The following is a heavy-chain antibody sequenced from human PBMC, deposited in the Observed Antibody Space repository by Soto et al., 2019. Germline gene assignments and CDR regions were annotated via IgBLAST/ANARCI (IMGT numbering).Heavy chain of an antibody. J-gene: IGHJ4*02. D-gene: IGHD2-2*01. CDR1: GFTFITYA. Sequence: EVQLLDSGGGLVQPGGSLRLSCAASGFTFITYAMSWVRQAPGKGLEWVSIISGSGGSTYYPDSVKGRFTNSRDNFKNTLYLQMNSLRADDTAVYYCAKLPAAQSYFDFWGQGTLVTVSS. V-gene: IGHV3-23*01. CDR3: AKLPAAQSYFDF. CDR2: ISGSGGST.